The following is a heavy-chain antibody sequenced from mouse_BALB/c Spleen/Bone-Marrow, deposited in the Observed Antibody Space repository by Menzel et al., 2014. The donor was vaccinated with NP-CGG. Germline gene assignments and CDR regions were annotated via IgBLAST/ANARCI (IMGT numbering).Heavy chain of an antibody. CDR1: GYSFTGYF. Sequence: VQLQQSGPELVKPGASVKISCKASGYSFTGYFMNWVMQSHGKSLEWIGRINPYNGDTFNNQKFKGKATLTVDKSSSTAHMELRSLASEDSAVYYCAREGGYYYGSSPYFDVWGAGTTVTVSS. CDR2: INPYNGDT. J-gene: IGHJ1*01. CDR3: AREGGYYYGSSPYFDV. V-gene: IGHV1-20*02. D-gene: IGHD1-1*01.